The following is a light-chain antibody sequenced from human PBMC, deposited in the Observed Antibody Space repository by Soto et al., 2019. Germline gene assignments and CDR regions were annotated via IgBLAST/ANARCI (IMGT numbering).Light chain of an antibody. V-gene: IGKV3-20*01. CDR3: QQYVSSPT. CDR2: GAX. Sequence: IVLSLSXGPLSLYNVDXXXXXXXASESVSSSYLASYQQXPGHSPSLLIYGAXSIATGIPDRFSGSGYGTDFTLNISRLEPDDFAVYYCQQYVSSPTFGQVTKVDI. CDR1: ESVSSSY. J-gene: IGKJ1*01.